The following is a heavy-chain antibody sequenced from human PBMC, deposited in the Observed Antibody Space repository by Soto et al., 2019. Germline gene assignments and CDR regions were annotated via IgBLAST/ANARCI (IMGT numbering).Heavy chain of an antibody. Sequence: ESGGGLVKPGGSLRLSCAASGFTFSNAWMSWVRQAPGKGLEWVGRIKSKTDGGTTDYAAPVKGRFTISRDDSKNTLYLQMNSLKTEDTAVYYCTTVGFLGWTLKYFDYWGQGTLVTVSS. D-gene: IGHD6-19*01. CDR2: IKSKTDGGTT. J-gene: IGHJ4*02. CDR1: GFTFSNAW. CDR3: TTVGFLGWTLKYFDY. V-gene: IGHV3-15*01.